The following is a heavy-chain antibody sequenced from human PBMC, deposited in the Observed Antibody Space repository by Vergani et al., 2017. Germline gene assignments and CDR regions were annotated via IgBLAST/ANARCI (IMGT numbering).Heavy chain of an antibody. D-gene: IGHD3-22*01. CDR3: AKDLYFDSSGPWYFQH. Sequence: QVQLVESGGGVVQPGGSLRLSCAASGFTFSSYGMHWGRQAPGKGLEWVACIRSNGSNKYYADSVKGRFTISRDNSKNTLYLQMNSLRAEDTAVFYCAKDLYFDSSGPWYFQHWGQGTLVTVSS. J-gene: IGHJ1*01. CDR2: IRSNGSNK. CDR1: GFTFSSYG. V-gene: IGHV3-30*02.